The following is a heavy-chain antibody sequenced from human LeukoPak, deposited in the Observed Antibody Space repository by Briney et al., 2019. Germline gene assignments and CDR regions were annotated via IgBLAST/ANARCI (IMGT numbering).Heavy chain of an antibody. CDR1: GLTFSTSG. Sequence: PGGSLRLSCTTSGLTFSTSGFNWVRQAQGKGLEWVASIGPTGFDRYHADSIKGRFTISRDTANNFLYLQMDSLRAEDTAVYYCATETNGRHYDYWGQGTLLTVSS. CDR2: IGPTGFDR. CDR3: ATETNGRHYDY. V-gene: IGHV3-21*06. D-gene: IGHD1-14*01. J-gene: IGHJ4*02.